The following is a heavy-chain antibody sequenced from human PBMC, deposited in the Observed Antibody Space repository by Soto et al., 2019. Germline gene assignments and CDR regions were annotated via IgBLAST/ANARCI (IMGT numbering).Heavy chain of an antibody. V-gene: IGHV2-5*02. J-gene: IGHJ4*02. CDR3: GRALGSWGSYYFDH. CDR2: IYWDDDK. D-gene: IGHD3-16*01. Sequence: QITLKESGPTLVRPTQTLTLTCTVSGFSLDTWGVGVGWIRQSPGKAPEWLALIYWDDDKRYSPSLKNRLTITKDTSKNQVVLTLTNMDPVDTVTYYCGRALGSWGSYYFDHWGQGTLVTVSS. CDR1: GFSLDTWGVG.